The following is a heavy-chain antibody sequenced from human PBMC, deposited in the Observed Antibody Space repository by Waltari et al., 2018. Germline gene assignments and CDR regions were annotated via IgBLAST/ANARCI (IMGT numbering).Heavy chain of an antibody. CDR1: GDSASNNYW. CDR2: IHGTGKT. V-gene: IGHV4-4*02. CDR3: ARDRGRGLYLDS. Sequence: QLQLQQSGPGLGKPSESLFLSCTVSGDSASNNYWWSWVRQPPGKGLEWIGQIHGTGKTNYNPSLESRVTVSMDTSNNQFSLRVTSPTAADTAVYFCARDRGRGLYLDSWGQGTLVTVS. D-gene: IGHD1-26*01. J-gene: IGHJ4*02.